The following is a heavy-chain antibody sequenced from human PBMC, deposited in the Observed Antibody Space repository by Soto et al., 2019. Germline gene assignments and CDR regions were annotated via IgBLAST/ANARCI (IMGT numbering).Heavy chain of an antibody. V-gene: IGHV1-69*06. Sequence: QVQLVQSGAEVKTPGSSLKVSCTVSGSRFSNYVISWVRQAPGHGLEWLGRIIPIFNTTQYAQTFQGRVTITADKATKTAFLELSSLRADDTAVYYCAREGRGKKAGYNGLVSLGYWGQGTLVTAAS. CDR3: AREGRGKKAGYNGLVSLGY. J-gene: IGHJ4*02. CDR1: GSRFSNYV. D-gene: IGHD2-2*02. CDR2: IIPIFNTT.